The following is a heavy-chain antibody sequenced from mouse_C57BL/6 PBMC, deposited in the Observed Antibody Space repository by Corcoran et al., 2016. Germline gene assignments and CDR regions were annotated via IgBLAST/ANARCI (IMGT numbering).Heavy chain of an antibody. CDR2: INPYNGGT. Sequence: EVQLQQSGPVLVKPGASVKMSCEASGYTFTDYYMNWVKQSHGKSLEWIGVINPYNGGTSYNKKFKGKDTLTVEKSSSTAYKELNSLTSEDSAVYYCAIYYGKGGWSFDVWGTGTTVTVSS. V-gene: IGHV1-19*01. CDR3: AIYYGKGGWSFDV. J-gene: IGHJ1*03. CDR1: GYTFTDYY. D-gene: IGHD2-1*01.